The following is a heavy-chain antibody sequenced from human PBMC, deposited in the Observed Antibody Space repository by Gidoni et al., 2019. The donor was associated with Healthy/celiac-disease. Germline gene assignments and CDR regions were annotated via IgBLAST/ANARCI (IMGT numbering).Heavy chain of an antibody. J-gene: IGHJ1*01. CDR3: ARGGNYYDSSGQFQH. V-gene: IGHV3-33*01. Sequence: QVQLVESGGGVVQPGRSLRLSCAASGVTFRSYGRQWVRQAQGKGLEWLAVIWYDGSNNYYADSVKGRFTISRDNSKNTLYLQMNSLRAEDTAVYYCARGGNYYDSSGQFQHWGQGTLVTVSS. CDR2: IWYDGSNN. CDR1: GVTFRSYG. D-gene: IGHD3-22*01.